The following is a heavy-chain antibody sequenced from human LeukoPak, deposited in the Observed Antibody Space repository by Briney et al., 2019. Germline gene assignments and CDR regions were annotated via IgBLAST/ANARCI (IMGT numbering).Heavy chain of an antibody. J-gene: IGHJ4*02. CDR3: ARAAPDEYCSGGSCYSIDY. CDR1: GGSISSGSYY. Sequence: SQTLSLTCTVSGGSISSGSYYWSWIRQPAGKGLEWIGRIYTSGSTNYNPSLKSRVTISVDTSKNQFSLKLSSVTAADTAVYYCARAAPDEYCSGGSCYSIDYWGQGTLATVSS. V-gene: IGHV4-61*02. D-gene: IGHD2-15*01. CDR2: IYTSGST.